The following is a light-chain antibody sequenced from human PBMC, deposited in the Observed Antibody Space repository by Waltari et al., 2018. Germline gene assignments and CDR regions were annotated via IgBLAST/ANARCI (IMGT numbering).Light chain of an antibody. CDR2: WAA. Sequence: DIVMTQSPDSLAVSLGERATINCKSSQSVLYSSNNKNYLAWYQQKPGQPPKLLIYWAATRESGVPDRFSGSGSVTDFTLTISSVQAEDVAVYYCQQYYSTPLTFGGGTKVEIK. V-gene: IGKV4-1*01. J-gene: IGKJ4*01. CDR1: QSVLYSSNNKNY. CDR3: QQYYSTPLT.